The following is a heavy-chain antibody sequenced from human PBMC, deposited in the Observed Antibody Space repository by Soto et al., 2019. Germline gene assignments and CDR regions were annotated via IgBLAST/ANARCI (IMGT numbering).Heavy chain of an antibody. CDR2: ISSSSFTL. Sequence: GGSLRLSCAASGFTFTNYAMIWVRQAPGRGLEWVSSISSSSFTLYYADSVKGRFTISRDNSKNTLYLQMNSLRAEDTAVYYCARGNYVDYWGQGTLVTVSS. CDR1: GFTFTNYA. J-gene: IGHJ4*02. V-gene: IGHV3-23*01. CDR3: ARGNYVDY.